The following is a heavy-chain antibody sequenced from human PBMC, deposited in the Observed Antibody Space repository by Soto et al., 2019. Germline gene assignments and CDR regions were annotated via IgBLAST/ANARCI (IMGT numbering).Heavy chain of an antibody. Sequence: PGGSLRLSCAASGFTFSSYAMSWVRQAPGKGLEWVSAISGSGGSTYYADSVKGRFTISRDNSKNTLYLQMNSLRAEDTAVYYCAKDLSYYDFWSGYSIDYYYYGMDVWGQGTTVTVSS. V-gene: IGHV3-23*01. CDR3: AKDLSYYDFWSGYSIDYYYYGMDV. J-gene: IGHJ6*02. CDR2: ISGSGGST. D-gene: IGHD3-3*01. CDR1: GFTFSSYA.